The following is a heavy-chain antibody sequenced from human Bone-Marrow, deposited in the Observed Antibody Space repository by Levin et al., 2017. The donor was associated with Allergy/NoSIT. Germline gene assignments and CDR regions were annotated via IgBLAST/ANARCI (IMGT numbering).Heavy chain of an antibody. V-gene: IGHV3-30-3*01. CDR1: GFTFSSYA. J-gene: IGHJ6*02. CDR2: ISYDGSNK. D-gene: IGHD2-2*02. CDR3: ARERSHYCSSTSCYTGFNYYGMDV. Sequence: GGSLRLSCAASGFTFSSYAMHWVRQAPGKGLEWVAVISYDGSNKYYADSVKGRFTISRDNSKNTLYLQMNSLRAEDTAVYYCARERSHYCSSTSCYTGFNYYGMDVWGQGTTVTVSS.